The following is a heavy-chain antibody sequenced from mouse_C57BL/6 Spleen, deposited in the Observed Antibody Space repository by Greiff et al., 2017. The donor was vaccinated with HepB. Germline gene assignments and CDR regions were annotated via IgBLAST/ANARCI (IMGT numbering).Heavy chain of an antibody. Sequence: VQLQQSGPELVKPGASVKISCKASGYAFSSSWMNWVKQSPGKGLEWIGRIYPGDGDTNYNGKFKGKATLTADKSSSTAYMQLSSLTSEDSAVYFCARITTVVAPFAYWGQGTLVTVSA. D-gene: IGHD1-1*01. CDR2: IYPGDGDT. CDR3: ARITTVVAPFAY. CDR1: GYAFSSSW. V-gene: IGHV1-82*01. J-gene: IGHJ3*01.